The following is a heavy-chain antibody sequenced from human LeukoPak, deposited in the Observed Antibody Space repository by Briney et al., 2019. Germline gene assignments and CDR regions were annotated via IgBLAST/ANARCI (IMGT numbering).Heavy chain of an antibody. D-gene: IGHD3-3*01. CDR3: ARESRSYDFWSGPIPGYYYYMDV. CDR1: GGSFSISY. Sequence: SETLSLTCGVSGGSFSISYWSWVRQPPGKGLEWIGEIYHSGSTNYNPSLKSRVTISVDTSKNQFSLKLSSVTAADTAVYYCARESRSYDFWSGPIPGYYYYMDVWGKGTTVTVSS. V-gene: IGHV4-34*01. J-gene: IGHJ6*03. CDR2: IYHSGST.